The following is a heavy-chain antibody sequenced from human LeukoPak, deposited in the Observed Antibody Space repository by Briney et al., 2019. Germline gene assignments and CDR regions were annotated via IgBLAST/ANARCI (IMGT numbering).Heavy chain of an antibody. CDR3: ARVGDYENSGSQPFDY. CDR1: GFIFSTFG. Sequence: GGSLRLSCAASGFIFSTFGMHWVRQAPGKGLEWVAVVWHDGSYKYYEDSVKGRFTISRDNAKNTLYLQMNNVRVEDTAVYYCARVGDYENSGSQPFDYWGQGTLVTVSS. CDR2: VWHDGSYK. D-gene: IGHD3-22*01. J-gene: IGHJ4*02. V-gene: IGHV3-33*01.